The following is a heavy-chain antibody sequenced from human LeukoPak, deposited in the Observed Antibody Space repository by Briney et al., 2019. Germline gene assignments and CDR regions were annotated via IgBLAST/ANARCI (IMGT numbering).Heavy chain of an antibody. CDR2: INRNSGDT. CDR1: EYTFTDYY. D-gene: IGHD1-26*01. J-gene: IGHJ4*02. Sequence: AAVKVSCKASEYTFTDYYMHWVRQAPGQGLEWMGWINRNSGDTNYAQKFQGRVTMTRDPSISTAYMALTRLRSDDTAVYYCARDAWLVGTTNLYYFDYWGQGTLVTVSS. V-gene: IGHV1-2*02. CDR3: ARDAWLVGTTNLYYFDY.